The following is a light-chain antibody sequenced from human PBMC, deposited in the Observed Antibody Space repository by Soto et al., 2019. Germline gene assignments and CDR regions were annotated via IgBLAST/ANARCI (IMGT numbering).Light chain of an antibody. Sequence: IKMTESVSTLPASVGERLTITCRASQSITSWLAWYQQKPGKAPNLLIYDASSLETGVPSRFRGSGSGAEFTLTISSLQPDDFASYYCQKYNSYPWTFGEGTKVDI. CDR2: DAS. V-gene: IGKV1-5*01. J-gene: IGKJ1*01. CDR3: QKYNSYPWT. CDR1: QSITSW.